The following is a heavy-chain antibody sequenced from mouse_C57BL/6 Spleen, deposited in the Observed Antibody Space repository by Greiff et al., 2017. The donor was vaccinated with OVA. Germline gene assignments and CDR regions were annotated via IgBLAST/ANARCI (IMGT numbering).Heavy chain of an antibody. V-gene: IGHV5-9-1*02. D-gene: IGHD2-4*01. Sequence: EVKLMESGEGLVKPGGSLKLSCAASGFTFSSYAMSWVRQTPEKRLEWVAYISSGGDYIYYADTVKGRFTISRDNARNTLYLQMSSLKSEDTAMYYCTRDGDYDYDEGCYFDYWGQGTTLTVSS. CDR3: TRDGDYDYDEGCYFDY. CDR2: ISSGGDYI. CDR1: GFTFSSYA. J-gene: IGHJ2*01.